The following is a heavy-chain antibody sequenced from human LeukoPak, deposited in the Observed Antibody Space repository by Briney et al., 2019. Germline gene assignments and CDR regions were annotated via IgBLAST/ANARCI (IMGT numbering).Heavy chain of an antibody. J-gene: IGHJ4*02. CDR3: AKDFFSSGWYGYPTSDY. CDR2: ISYDGSNK. CDR1: RFTFTSYG. V-gene: IGHV3-30*18. D-gene: IGHD6-19*01. Sequence: EAGRSLRLSCAASRFTFTSYGMHWVRQAPGKGLEWVAVISYDGSNKYYADSVKGRFTISRDNSKNTLYLQMNSLRAEDTAVYYCAKDFFSSGWYGYPTSDYWGQGTLVTVSS.